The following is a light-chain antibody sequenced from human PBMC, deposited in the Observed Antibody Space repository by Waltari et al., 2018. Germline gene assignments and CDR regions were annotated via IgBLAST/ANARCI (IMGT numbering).Light chain of an antibody. Sequence: DIQMTQSPSTLSASVGDRFTITCRASKSISNCVAWYQQKPGKAPKLLIYKASTLESGVPSRFIGSGSGTEFTLTISSLQPDDFATYYCQQYNSYSLLSFGGGTKVEIK. J-gene: IGKJ4*01. CDR2: KAS. CDR1: KSISNC. CDR3: QQYNSYSLLS. V-gene: IGKV1-5*03.